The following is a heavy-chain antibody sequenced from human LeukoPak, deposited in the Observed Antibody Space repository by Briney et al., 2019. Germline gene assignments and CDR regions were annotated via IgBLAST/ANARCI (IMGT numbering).Heavy chain of an antibody. Sequence: GGSLRLSCAASGFTFSSYSMNRVRQAPGKGLEWVSSISSSSSYIYYADSVKGRFTISRDNAKNSLYLQINSLRAEDTAVYYCARVKPDCSSTSCYLNWFDPWGQGTLVTVSS. V-gene: IGHV3-21*01. CDR2: ISSSSSYI. CDR1: GFTFSSYS. D-gene: IGHD2-2*01. CDR3: ARVKPDCSSTSCYLNWFDP. J-gene: IGHJ5*02.